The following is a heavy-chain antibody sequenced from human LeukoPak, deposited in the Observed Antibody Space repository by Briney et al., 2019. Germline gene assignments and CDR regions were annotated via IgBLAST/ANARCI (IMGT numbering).Heavy chain of an antibody. CDR2: ISNSATYM. CDR1: GFTFSSYS. V-gene: IGHV3-21*06. CDR3: RRDPGFLPRWWDGNSPYYSLDV. J-gene: IGHJ6*03. Sequence: GGSLRLSCAASGFTFSSYSMNWVRQAPGKGLEWVSSISNSATYMYYADSVKARFSISRDNAENSLYLQLNSLRAEDTAVYYGRRDPGFLPRWWDGNSPYYSLDVWGKGTTVPVPS. D-gene: IGHD2-15*01.